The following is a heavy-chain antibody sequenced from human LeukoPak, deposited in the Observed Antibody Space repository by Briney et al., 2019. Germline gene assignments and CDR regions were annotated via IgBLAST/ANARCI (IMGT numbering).Heavy chain of an antibody. D-gene: IGHD4-17*01. Sequence: GASVKVSCKASGYTFTGYYMHWVRQAPGQGLEWMGWINPNSGGTNYAQKFQGRVTMTRDTSISTAYMELSRLRSDDTAVYYCARVMTTVTTYYYYYMDVWGKGTTVTVSS. CDR1: GYTFTGYY. CDR3: ARVMTTVTTYYYYYMDV. CDR2: INPNSGGT. J-gene: IGHJ6*03. V-gene: IGHV1-2*02.